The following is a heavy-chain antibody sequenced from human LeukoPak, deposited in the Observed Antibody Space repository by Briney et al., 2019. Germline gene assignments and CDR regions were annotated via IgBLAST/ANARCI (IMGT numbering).Heavy chain of an antibody. CDR1: GGSIGTSY. CDR3: AGERGEEYSSGWYKRNYFDN. V-gene: IGHV4-59*12. Sequence: SETLSLTCTVSGGSIGTSYWAWIRQPPGKGLEWVAYIHYSGATSYNPSLESRLTISLDMSNNQFSLKLTSVTGADTAVYYCAGERGEEYSSGWYKRNYFDNWGQGIRVTVSS. D-gene: IGHD6-19*01. J-gene: IGHJ4*02. CDR2: IHYSGAT.